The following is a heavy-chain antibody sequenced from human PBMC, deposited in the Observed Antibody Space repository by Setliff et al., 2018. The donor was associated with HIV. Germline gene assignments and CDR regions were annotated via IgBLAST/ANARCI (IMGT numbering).Heavy chain of an antibody. V-gene: IGHV4-39*01. Sequence: PSETLSLTCTVSGGSVSSGSYHWGWIRQPPGKGLEWIGSIFHSGSTYYAPSLQSQVTISIDKARDQFSLKLSSVTAADTAVYFCARHDNYDNGGYYNLYYFDSWGPGTLVTVSS. CDR1: GGSVSSGSYH. CDR2: IFHSGST. CDR3: ARHDNYDNGGYYNLYYFDS. D-gene: IGHD3-22*01. J-gene: IGHJ4*02.